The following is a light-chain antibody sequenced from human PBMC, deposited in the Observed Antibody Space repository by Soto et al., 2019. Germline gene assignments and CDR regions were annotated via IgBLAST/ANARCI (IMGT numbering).Light chain of an antibody. CDR3: QQYSTYLT. V-gene: IGKV1-5*01. J-gene: IGKJ1*01. CDR1: QSVNNW. Sequence: DLQMTQSPSTVSASVGDTVSIKCRASQSVNNWLAWYQLQPGKAPKLLIYDASTLGSGVPSRFSGSVSGTEFTLTIRRLQPDDFATYFCQQYSTYLTFGQGTKVEI. CDR2: DAS.